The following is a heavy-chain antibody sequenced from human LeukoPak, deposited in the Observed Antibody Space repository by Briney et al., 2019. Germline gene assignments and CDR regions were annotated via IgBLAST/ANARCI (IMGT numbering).Heavy chain of an antibody. J-gene: IGHJ4*02. CDR1: GGSFSGYY. CDR3: ARHVSRQWLLRGGFDY. D-gene: IGHD6-19*01. CDR2: INHSGST. V-gene: IGHV4-34*01. Sequence: PSETLSLTCAVYGGSFSGYYWSWIRQPPGKGLEWIGEINHSGSTNYNPSLKSRVTISVDTSKNQFSLKLSSVTAADTAVCYCARHVSRQWLLRGGFDYWGQGTLVTASS.